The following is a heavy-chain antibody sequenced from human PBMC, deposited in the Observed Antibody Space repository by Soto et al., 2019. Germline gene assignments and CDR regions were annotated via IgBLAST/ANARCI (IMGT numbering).Heavy chain of an antibody. D-gene: IGHD1-26*01. Sequence: QVQLQESGPGLVKPSETLSLTCSVSGGSISSYYWSWIRQPAGKGLEWIGRIQGSGNTNYNPSLKSRVTMSGDTSKNQFALKLSSVTAADTAVYYCARSGGSFNFDYWGQGTLGTVSS. J-gene: IGHJ4*02. CDR3: ARSGGSFNFDY. CDR2: IQGSGNT. V-gene: IGHV4-4*07. CDR1: GGSISSYY.